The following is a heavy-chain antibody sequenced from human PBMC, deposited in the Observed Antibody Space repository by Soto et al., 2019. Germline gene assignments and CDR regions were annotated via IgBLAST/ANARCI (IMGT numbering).Heavy chain of an antibody. Sequence: QVQLVESGGSLVQVGRSLRLSCAASGFNFSHSTMHWDRQAPGKRLECVTVIHSDGNTKYYAYSVKSRFTISRAASKSTFYPQMNCRRVEDTAVYYCARGDGTASCTDWWGQRTLVTVSS. CDR2: IHSDGNTK. J-gene: IGHJ4*02. CDR1: GFNFSHST. D-gene: IGHD2-8*01. V-gene: IGHV3-30*14. CDR3: ARGDGTASCTDW.